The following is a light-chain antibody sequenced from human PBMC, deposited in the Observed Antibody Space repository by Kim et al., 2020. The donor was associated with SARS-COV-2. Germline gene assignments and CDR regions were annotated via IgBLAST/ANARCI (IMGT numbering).Light chain of an antibody. J-gene: IGKJ4*01. CDR2: WAS. CDR1: QSILYTPNTRNY. CDR3: QQYYDSPLT. Sequence: RAPINCKSSQSILYTPNTRNYLAWYQQKPGQSPKLLIYWASTRESGVPDRFSGSGSGTDFTLTIGSLQAEDVAVYYCQQYYDSPLTFGGGTKLEI. V-gene: IGKV4-1*01.